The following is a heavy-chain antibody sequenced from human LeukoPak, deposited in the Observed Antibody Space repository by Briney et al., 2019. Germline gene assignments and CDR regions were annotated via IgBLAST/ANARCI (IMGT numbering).Heavy chain of an antibody. CDR3: AKGGAGSSGWFYYYYYYGMDA. V-gene: IGHV3-23*01. CDR2: ISGSGGNT. D-gene: IGHD6-19*01. CDR1: GFTFSSYA. J-gene: IGHJ6*02. Sequence: GGSLRLSCAASGFTFSSYAMSWVRQAPGKGLEWVSVISGSGGNTYYADSVKGRFTISRDNSKNTLYLQMNSLRAEDTAVYYCAKGGAGSSGWFYYYYYYGMDAWGQGTTVTVSS.